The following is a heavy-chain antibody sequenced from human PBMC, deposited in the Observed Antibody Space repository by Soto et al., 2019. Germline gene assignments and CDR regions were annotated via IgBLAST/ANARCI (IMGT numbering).Heavy chain of an antibody. CDR2: IWYDGSNK. D-gene: IGHD5-12*01. V-gene: IGHV3-33*01. CDR1: GFTFSSYA. CDR3: ARDGVEYSGYDIDY. J-gene: IGHJ4*02. Sequence: QVQMVESGGGVVQPGRSLRLSCVASGFTFSSYAMHWVRQAPGKGPEWVAVIWYDGSNKNYADSVKGRFTISRDNSKNTLYLQINSLRAEDTAVYYCARDGVEYSGYDIDYWGQGTLVTVSS.